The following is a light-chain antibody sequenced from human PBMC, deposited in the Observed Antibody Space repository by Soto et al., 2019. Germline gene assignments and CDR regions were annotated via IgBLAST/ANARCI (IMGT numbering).Light chain of an antibody. J-gene: IGKJ5*01. CDR3: QQHAKWPPIT. V-gene: IGKV3-15*01. CDR1: QSVGSK. Sequence: EIVMTQSPAILSVSPGDSAALSCWASQSVGSKVAWYQQRPGQAPRLLIYDASTRAAGIPGRFRGSGSETELTLTITSVQSEDFAVDFCQQHAKWPPITFGQGTRL. CDR2: DAS.